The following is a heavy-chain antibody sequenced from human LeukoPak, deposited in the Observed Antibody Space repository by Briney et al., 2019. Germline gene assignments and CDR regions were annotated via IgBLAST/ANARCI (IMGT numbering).Heavy chain of an antibody. D-gene: IGHD3-10*01. Sequence: GASVKVSCRASGGTFSSYAISWVRQAPGQGLEWMGGIIPIFGTANYAQKFQGRVTITADESTSTAYMELSSLRSEDTAVYYCARDRYGSGSYDYWGQGTLVTVSS. J-gene: IGHJ4*02. V-gene: IGHV1-69*13. CDR1: GGTFSSYA. CDR2: IIPIFGTA. CDR3: ARDRYGSGSYDY.